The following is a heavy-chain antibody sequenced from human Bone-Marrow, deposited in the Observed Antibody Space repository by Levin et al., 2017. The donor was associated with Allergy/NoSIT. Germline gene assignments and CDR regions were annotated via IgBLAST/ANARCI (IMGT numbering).Heavy chain of an antibody. V-gene: IGHV4-39*01. Sequence: SETLSLTCTVSGGSISSSSAYWSWIRQPPGKGLEWIASIYYSGKTYYNPSLKSRVNISVDTSKKQFSLKLSSVTAADTAVYYCARRIVATPTYYFDYWGQGTLVTVSS. CDR1: GGSISSSSAY. CDR2: IYYSGKT. CDR3: ARRIVATPTYYFDY. J-gene: IGHJ4*02. D-gene: IGHD5-12*01.